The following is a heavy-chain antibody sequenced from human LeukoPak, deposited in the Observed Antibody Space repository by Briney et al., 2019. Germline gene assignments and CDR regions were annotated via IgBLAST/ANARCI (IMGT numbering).Heavy chain of an antibody. CDR3: ARGGTGTTFFPSDY. CDR2: INPNSGGT. D-gene: IGHD1-7*01. Sequence: ASVKVSCKASGYTFTGYYMHWVRQAPGQGLEWMGWINPNSGGTNYAQKFQGRVTMTRDTSTSTVYMELSSLRSEDTAVYYCARGGTGTTFFPSDYWGQGTLVTVSS. CDR1: GYTFTGYY. V-gene: IGHV1-2*02. J-gene: IGHJ4*02.